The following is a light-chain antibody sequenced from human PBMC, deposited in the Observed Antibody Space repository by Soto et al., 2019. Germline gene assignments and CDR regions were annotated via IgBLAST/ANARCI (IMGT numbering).Light chain of an antibody. J-gene: IGKJ5*01. V-gene: IGKV3-15*01. CDR3: QQYNDWPPIT. Sequence: EIIMTQFPDTLSVSPGERATVSCRASQSVGNNVAWYQQKPGQAPRLLMYYASTRATGIPARFSGSGSGTEFTLTISSLQSEDFAFYYCQQYNDWPPITFGQGTRLEIK. CDR1: QSVGNN. CDR2: YAS.